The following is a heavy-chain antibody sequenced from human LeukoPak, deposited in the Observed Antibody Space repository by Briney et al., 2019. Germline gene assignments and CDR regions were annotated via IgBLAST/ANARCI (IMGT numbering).Heavy chain of an antibody. V-gene: IGHV3-30-3*01. CDR2: ISYDGSNK. Sequence: GRSLTLSCAAYGFTVSSYAMHWVRQAPGKGLEWVVVISYDGSNKSYADSVKGRFTISRDNSKNTLYLQMNSLRAEDTAVYYCAENSALEYWGQGTLVTVSA. J-gene: IGHJ4*02. CDR3: AENSALEY. D-gene: IGHD1/OR15-1a*01. CDR1: GFTVSSYA.